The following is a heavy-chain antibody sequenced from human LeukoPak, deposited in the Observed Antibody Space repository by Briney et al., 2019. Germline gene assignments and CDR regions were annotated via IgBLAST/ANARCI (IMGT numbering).Heavy chain of an antibody. CDR3: ARDHAAYSHYCYYGMDV. CDR1: GFTFSSYA. Sequence: GRSLRLSCAASGFTFSSYAMRWVRQAPGKGLEWVAVISYDGSNKYYADSVKGRLTISRDNSKNTLYLQMNSLRAEDTAVYYCARDHAAYSHYCYYGMDVWGQGTTVTVSS. D-gene: IGHD2-21*01. CDR2: ISYDGSNK. J-gene: IGHJ6*02. V-gene: IGHV3-30*04.